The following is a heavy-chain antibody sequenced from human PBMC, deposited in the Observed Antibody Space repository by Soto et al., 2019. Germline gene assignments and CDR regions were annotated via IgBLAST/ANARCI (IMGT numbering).Heavy chain of an antibody. D-gene: IGHD6-6*01. J-gene: IGHJ6*02. CDR3: ARDPRGVAARPDYYYGMDV. CDR2: IYHSGST. V-gene: IGHV4-4*02. CDR1: GGSISSINW. Sequence: PSETLSLTCAVSGGSISSINWWSWVRQPPGKGLEWIGEIYHSGSTNYNPSLKSRVTISVDKSKNQFSLKLSSVTAADTAVYYCARDPRGVAARPDYYYGMDVWGQGTTVTVS.